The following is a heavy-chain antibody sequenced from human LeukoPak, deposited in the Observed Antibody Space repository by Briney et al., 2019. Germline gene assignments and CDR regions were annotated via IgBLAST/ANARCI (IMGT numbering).Heavy chain of an antibody. CDR2: ISGSGGST. Sequence: PGGSLRLSCAASGFTFSSYAMSWVRQAPGKGLEWVSAISGSGGSTYYADSVKGRFTISRDNAKNSLYLQMNSLRDEDTAVYYCARENHDYSSYWGQGTLVTVSS. V-gene: IGHV3-23*01. CDR3: ARENHDYSSY. J-gene: IGHJ4*02. D-gene: IGHD4-17*01. CDR1: GFTFSSYA.